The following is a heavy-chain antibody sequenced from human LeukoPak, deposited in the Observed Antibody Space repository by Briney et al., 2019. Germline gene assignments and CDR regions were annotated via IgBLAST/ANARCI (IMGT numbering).Heavy chain of an antibody. CDR2: IIPILVIV. CDR3: ARAPYGGGDCVADAFDI. J-gene: IGHJ3*02. V-gene: IGHV1-69*04. Sequence: GASVKVSCKASGGTFSSYAISWVRQAPGQGLEWMGRIIPILVIVNYAKKFQCRVTITPDKSTSTAYMELSSLRSEDTAVYYCARAPYGGGDCVADAFDIWGQGTMVTVSS. D-gene: IGHD2-21*02. CDR1: GGTFSSYA.